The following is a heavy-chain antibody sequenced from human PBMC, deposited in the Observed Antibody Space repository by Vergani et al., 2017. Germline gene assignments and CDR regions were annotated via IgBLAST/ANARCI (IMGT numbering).Heavy chain of an antibody. J-gene: IGHJ4*02. V-gene: IGHV4-31*03. D-gene: IGHD2-21*01. CDR2: IFRSGTT. CDR1: GDSLSSSDHY. Sequence: HVQLQESGPGLVKPSQTLSLTCTVSGDSLSSSDHYWSWIRQRSDKGLEWVGHIFRSGTTYYNPSLKSRLIMSVDTSKNQFSLKLTSVTAADTAMYYCARENVVIARIFDFWGQGTLVTVSS. CDR3: ARENVVIARIFDF.